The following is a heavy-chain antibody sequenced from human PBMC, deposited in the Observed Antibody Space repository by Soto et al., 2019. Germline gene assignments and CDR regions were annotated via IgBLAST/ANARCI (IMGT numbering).Heavy chain of an antibody. CDR2: INAGNGNT. Sequence: AAVKVSCKASGYTFTSYAMHWVRQAPGQRLEWMGWINAGNGNTKYSQKFQGRVTITRDTSASTAYMELSSLRSEDTAVYYCSGSYSYYGMDVWGQGTTVTVSS. CDR3: SGSYSYYGMDV. J-gene: IGHJ6*02. D-gene: IGHD3-10*01. CDR1: GYTFTSYA. V-gene: IGHV1-3*01.